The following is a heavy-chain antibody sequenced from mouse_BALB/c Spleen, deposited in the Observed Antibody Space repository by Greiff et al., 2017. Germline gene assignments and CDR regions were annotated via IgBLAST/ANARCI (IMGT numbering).Heavy chain of an antibody. CDR3: ASTRITTKESYAMDY. Sequence: EVMLVESGGGLVQPGGSRKLSCAASGFTFSSFGMHWVRQAPVKGLEWVAYISSGGSTIYYADTVKGRFTISRDNPKNTLFLQMTSLRSEDPAMYYCASTRITTKESYAMDYWGQGTSVTVSS. CDR1: GFTFSSFG. D-gene: IGHD2-4*01. J-gene: IGHJ4*01. CDR2: ISSGGSTI. V-gene: IGHV5-17*02.